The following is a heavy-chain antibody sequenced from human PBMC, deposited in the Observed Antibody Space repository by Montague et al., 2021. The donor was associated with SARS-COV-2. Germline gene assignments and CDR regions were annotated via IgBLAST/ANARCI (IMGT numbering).Heavy chain of an antibody. D-gene: IGHD3-10*01. V-gene: IGHV3-30*18. CDR2: ISYDGSIQ. CDR3: AKDATIFWFERGSGTFDH. CDR1: GFTFNNFG. J-gene: IGHJ4*02. Sequence: SLKLSCAASGFTFNNFGMHWVRQAPGQGLEWVAVISYDGSIQYYADSVEGRFTISRDWSKNTLYLQMSSLRPEDTAVYYCAKDATIFWFERGSGTFDHWGQGTLVAVSS.